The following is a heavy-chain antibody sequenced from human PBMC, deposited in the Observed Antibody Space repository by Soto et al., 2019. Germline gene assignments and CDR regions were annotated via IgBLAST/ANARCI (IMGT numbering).Heavy chain of an antibody. CDR2: INHSGST. D-gene: IGHD3-22*01. Sequence: SETLSLTCAVYGGSFSGYYWSWIRQPPGKGLEWIGEINHSGSTNYNPSLKSRVTISVDTSKNQFSLKLSSVTAADTAVYYCARHDYDSSGRFDYWGQGTLVTVSS. V-gene: IGHV4-34*01. J-gene: IGHJ4*02. CDR3: ARHDYDSSGRFDY. CDR1: GGSFSGYY.